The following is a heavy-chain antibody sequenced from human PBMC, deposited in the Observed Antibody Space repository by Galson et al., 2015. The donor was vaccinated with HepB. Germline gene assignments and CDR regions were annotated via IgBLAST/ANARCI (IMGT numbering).Heavy chain of an antibody. CDR3: ARGLYSSSWYDLNYYYGMDV. J-gene: IGHJ6*02. Sequence: SCKASGYTFTSYAMNWVRQAPGQGLEWMGWINTNTGNPTYAQGFTGRFVFSLDTSVSTAYLQISSLKAEDTAVYYCARGLYSSSWYDLNYYYGMDVWGQGTTVTVSS. CDR2: INTNTGNP. D-gene: IGHD6-13*01. CDR1: GYTFTSYA. V-gene: IGHV7-4-1*02.